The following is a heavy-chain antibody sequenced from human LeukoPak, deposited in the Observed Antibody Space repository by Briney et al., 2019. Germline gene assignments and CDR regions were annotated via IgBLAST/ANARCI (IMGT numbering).Heavy chain of an antibody. CDR3: TTDRRSGYYRGDFDY. J-gene: IGHJ4*02. CDR2: IKSKTDGGTT. CDR1: GFTFSNAW. V-gene: IGHV3-15*01. D-gene: IGHD3-22*01. Sequence: PGGSLRLSCAASGFTFSNAWMSWVRQAPGKGLEWVGRIKSKTDGGTTDYAAPVKGRFTISRDDSKNTLYLQMNSLKTEDTAVYYCTTDRRSGYYRGDFDYWGQGTLVTVSS.